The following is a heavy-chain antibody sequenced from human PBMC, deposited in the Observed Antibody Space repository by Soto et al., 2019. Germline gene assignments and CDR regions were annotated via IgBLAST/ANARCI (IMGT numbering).Heavy chain of an antibody. V-gene: IGHV4-39*01. CDR1: GGSVSSSSYS. D-gene: IGHD2-2*01. Sequence: LETLSHTCTVSGGSVSSSSYSWGWIRQPPGKGLEWIGTIYSSGNTYYNPSLMRRVTISVDTSKNQFSLKLSSVTAADTAVYYCARLNGYCISTNCHGYYGMDVWGQGTTVTVSS. J-gene: IGHJ6*02. CDR2: IYSSGNT. CDR3: ARLNGYCISTNCHGYYGMDV.